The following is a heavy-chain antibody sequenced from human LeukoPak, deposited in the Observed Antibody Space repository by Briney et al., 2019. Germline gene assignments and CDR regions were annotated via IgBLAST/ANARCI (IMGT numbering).Heavy chain of an antibody. Sequence: SETLSLTCAVSDDSFSSHYWTWIRQPPGKGLEWIGYISYIGSTNYNPSLKSRITISIDTSKNHFSLKLSSVTAADTAVYYCARDLVTVTKGFDIWGQGTMVSVSS. CDR1: DDSFSSHY. CDR2: ISYIGST. D-gene: IGHD4-17*01. V-gene: IGHV4-59*11. CDR3: ARDLVTVTKGFDI. J-gene: IGHJ3*02.